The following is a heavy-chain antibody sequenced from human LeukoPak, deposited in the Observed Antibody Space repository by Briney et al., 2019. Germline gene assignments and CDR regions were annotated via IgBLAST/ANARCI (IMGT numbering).Heavy chain of an antibody. CDR3: AHRRIAVAGNYFDY. V-gene: IGHV2-5*02. CDR1: GFSLSTSGVG. Sequence: TGPTLVNPTQTLTLTCTFSGFSLSTSGVGVGWIRQPPGKALEWLALIYWDDDKRYSPSLKSRLTITKDTSKNQVVLTMTNMDPVDTATYYCAHRRIAVAGNYFDYWGQGTLVTVSS. D-gene: IGHD6-19*01. CDR2: IYWDDDK. J-gene: IGHJ4*02.